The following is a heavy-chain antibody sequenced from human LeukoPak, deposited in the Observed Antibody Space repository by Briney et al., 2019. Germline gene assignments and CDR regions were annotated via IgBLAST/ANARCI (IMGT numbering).Heavy chain of an antibody. CDR2: INSDGSDT. J-gene: IGHJ4*02. V-gene: IGHV3-74*01. Sequence: GGSLRLSCAASGFTLSSYWMHWVRQAPGKGLVWVSRINSDGSDTIYGDSVKGRFTISRDNAKNTLYLQMDSLRAEDTAVYYCANLYGDYPDYWGQGTLVTVSS. D-gene: IGHD2-21*02. CDR3: ANLYGDYPDY. CDR1: GFTLSSYW.